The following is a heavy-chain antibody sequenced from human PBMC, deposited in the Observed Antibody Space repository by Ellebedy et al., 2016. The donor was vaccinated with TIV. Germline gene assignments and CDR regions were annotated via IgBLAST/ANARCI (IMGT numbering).Heavy chain of an antibody. CDR2: ISYDGSNK. J-gene: IGHJ4*02. V-gene: IGHV3-30-3*01. CDR3: ARGNSGYDAVYLDY. D-gene: IGHD5-12*01. Sequence: PGGSLRLSCAASGFTFSSYAMHWVRQAPGKGLEWVAVISYDGSNKYNADSVKGRFTISRDNSKNTLYLQMNSLRAEDTAVYYCARGNSGYDAVYLDYWGQGTLVTVSS. CDR1: GFTFSSYA.